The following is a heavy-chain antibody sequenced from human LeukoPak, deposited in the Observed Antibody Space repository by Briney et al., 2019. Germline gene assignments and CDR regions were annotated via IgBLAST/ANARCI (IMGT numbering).Heavy chain of an antibody. Sequence: ASVKVSCKVSGYTLTELSMHWVRQAPGKGLEWMGGFDPEDGETIYAQKFQGRVTMTEDTSTDTAYIELSRLRSDDTAVYYCARATTMVRGVILDAFDIWGQGTMVTVSS. CDR1: GYTLTELS. D-gene: IGHD3-10*01. V-gene: IGHV1-24*01. CDR2: FDPEDGET. J-gene: IGHJ3*02. CDR3: ARATTMVRGVILDAFDI.